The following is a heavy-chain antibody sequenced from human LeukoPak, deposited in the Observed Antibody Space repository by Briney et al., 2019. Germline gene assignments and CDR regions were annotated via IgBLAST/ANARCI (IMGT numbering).Heavy chain of an antibody. CDR1: GFTFSSFS. CDR2: ISGSNSTI. D-gene: IGHD4-11*01. V-gene: IGHV3-48*01. J-gene: IGHJ5*02. CDR3: ARDLLYRDWFDP. Sequence: GGSLRLSCAASGFTFSSFSMIWVRQAPGKGLEWVSYISGSNSTIYYADSVKGRFTISRDNAKNSLYLQMNSLRAEDTAVYYCARDLLYRDWFDPWGQGTLVTVSS.